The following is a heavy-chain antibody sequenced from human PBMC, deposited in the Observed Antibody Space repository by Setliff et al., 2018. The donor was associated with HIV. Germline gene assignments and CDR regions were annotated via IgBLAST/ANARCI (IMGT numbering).Heavy chain of an antibody. D-gene: IGHD6-19*01. Sequence: SETLSLTCNVSGVSISAYYWSWIRQPPGKGPEWVGYVYYGGVTNYNPSLKGRLTISVDTSKNQFSLALSSVTAADTAVYYCAYSTGWYYFDYWGHGTLVTVSS. CDR1: GVSISAYY. V-gene: IGHV4-59*01. J-gene: IGHJ4*01. CDR3: AYSTGWYYFDY. CDR2: VYYGGVT.